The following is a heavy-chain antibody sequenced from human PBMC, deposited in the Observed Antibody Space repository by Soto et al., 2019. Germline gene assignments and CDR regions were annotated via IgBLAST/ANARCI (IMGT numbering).Heavy chain of an antibody. CDR1: GYSFTRYG. CDR2: ISGYNGKT. Sequence: ASVKVSCKASGYSFTRYGISWVRQAPGQGLEWMGWISGYNGKTKYAQKLQGRVSMTTDTSTSTAYMELRSLGSDDTAVYYFSSRGELDYYDTSGYGWGQGTLVTVSS. CDR3: SSRGELDYYDTSGYG. D-gene: IGHD3-22*01. V-gene: IGHV1-18*01. J-gene: IGHJ1*01.